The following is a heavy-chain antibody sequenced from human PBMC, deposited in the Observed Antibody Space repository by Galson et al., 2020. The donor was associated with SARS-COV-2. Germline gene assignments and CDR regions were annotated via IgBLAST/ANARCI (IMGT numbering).Heavy chain of an antibody. CDR2: ISAYNGNT. CDR3: ARGAVLRGSYDILTGYNWFDP. CDR1: GYTFTSYG. J-gene: IGHJ5*02. D-gene: IGHD3-9*01. V-gene: IGHV1-18*01. Sequence: ASVKVSCKASGYTFTSYGISWVRQAPGQGLEWMGWISAYNGNTNYAQKLQGRVTMTTDTSTSTAYMELRSLRSDDTAVYYCARGAVLRGSYDILTGYNWFDPWGQGTLVTVSS.